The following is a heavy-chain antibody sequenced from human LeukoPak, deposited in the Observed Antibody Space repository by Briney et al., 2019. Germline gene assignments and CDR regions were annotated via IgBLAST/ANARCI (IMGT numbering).Heavy chain of an antibody. CDR2: IYYSGST. Sequence: PSETLSPTCTVSGGSISSYYWSWIRQPPGKGLEWIGYIYYSGSTNYNPSLKSRVTISVDTSKNQFSLKLSSVTAADTAVYYCARLSFFGSGIYFDHWGQGTLVTVSS. J-gene: IGHJ4*02. CDR3: ARLSFFGSGIYFDH. CDR1: GGSISSYY. V-gene: IGHV4-59*08. D-gene: IGHD3-10*01.